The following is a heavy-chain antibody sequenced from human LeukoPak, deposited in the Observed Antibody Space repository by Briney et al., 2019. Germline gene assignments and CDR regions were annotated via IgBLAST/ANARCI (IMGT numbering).Heavy chain of an antibody. CDR2: IYYTGNT. Sequence: PSETLSLTCTVSSGSISSSIYYWDWIRQPPGKGLEWIGSIYYTGNTNYNPSLKSRLSISVDTSKNQFSPKLSSVTAADTAVYYCARGYYYALDVWGQGTTVTVSS. CDR3: ARGYYYALDV. CDR1: SGSISSSIYY. V-gene: IGHV4-39*07. J-gene: IGHJ6*02.